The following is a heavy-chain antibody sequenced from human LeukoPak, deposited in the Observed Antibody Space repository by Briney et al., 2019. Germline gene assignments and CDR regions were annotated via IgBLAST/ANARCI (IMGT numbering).Heavy chain of an antibody. D-gene: IGHD4-23*01. CDR1: GFTFKTYW. Sequence: PGGSLRLSCAASGFTFKTYWMHWDRQAPGKGLVWVSHSNSDGSSTSYADSVRGRLTISRDNAKNTLYLQMNSLRAEDTAVYYCARDLKGPVNDVFDMWGQGTMVTVSS. V-gene: IGHV3-74*01. CDR2: SNSDGSST. CDR3: ARDLKGPVNDVFDM. J-gene: IGHJ3*02.